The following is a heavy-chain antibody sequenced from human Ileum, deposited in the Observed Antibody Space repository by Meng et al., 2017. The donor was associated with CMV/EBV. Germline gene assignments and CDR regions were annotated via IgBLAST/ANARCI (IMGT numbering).Heavy chain of an antibody. CDR1: GFMFSSYE. D-gene: IGHD5-18*01. V-gene: IGHV3-48*03. CDR3: SSSRGHSPPFDY. J-gene: IGHJ4*02. CDR2: ISSSGLTI. Sequence: GESLKISCEVSGFMFSSYEMNWVRQAPGKGLEWLSFISSSGLTIYYADSVKGRFTISRDNAKSSLYLQMNSLGAEDTAVYYCSSSRGHSPPFDYWGQGTLVTVSS.